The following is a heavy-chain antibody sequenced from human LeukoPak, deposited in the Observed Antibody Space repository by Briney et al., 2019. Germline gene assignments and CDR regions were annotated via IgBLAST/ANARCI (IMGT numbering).Heavy chain of an antibody. V-gene: IGHV3-74*01. D-gene: IGHD6-13*01. CDR1: GFTFSRYY. Sequence: QPGGSLRLSCAASGFTFSRYYMHWVRKAPGKGRVWVSRINSDGSSTTYADSVKGRFTISRDNAKNTLYLQMNSLKVEDTAVYYCTRVFVGDEYSSSEYWGQGTLVTVSS. CDR2: INSDGSST. CDR3: TRVFVGDEYSSSEY. J-gene: IGHJ4*02.